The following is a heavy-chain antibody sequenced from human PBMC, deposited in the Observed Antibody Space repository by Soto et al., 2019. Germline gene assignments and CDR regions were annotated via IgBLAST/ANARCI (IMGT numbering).Heavy chain of an antibody. J-gene: IGHJ6*02. Sequence: QVQLVQSGAEVKKPGSSVKVSCKASGGTFSSYAISWVRQAPGQGLEWMGGIIPIFGTANYAQKLQGRVTIAADESTNTAHMELSSLRSENTAVYYCARDGYYDSIGYDWFPSAPGGIDVWGQGTTVTVSS. CDR1: GGTFSSYA. D-gene: IGHD3-22*01. V-gene: IGHV1-69*01. CDR2: IIPIFGTA. CDR3: ARDGYYDSIGYDWFPSAPGGIDV.